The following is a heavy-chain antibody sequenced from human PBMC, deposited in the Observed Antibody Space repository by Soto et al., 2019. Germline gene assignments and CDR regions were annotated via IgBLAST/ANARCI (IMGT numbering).Heavy chain of an antibody. V-gene: IGHV4-30-2*01. CDR1: GGSISSGGYS. Sequence: PSETLSLTCAVSGGSISSGGYSWSWIRQPPGKGLEWIGYIYHSGSTYYNPSLKSRVTISVARSKNQFSLKLSSVPAADTAVYYCSRAWSTVSTIDYWGQGTLVTVSS. J-gene: IGHJ4*02. CDR3: SRAWSTVSTIDY. D-gene: IGHD4-17*01. CDR2: IYHSGST.